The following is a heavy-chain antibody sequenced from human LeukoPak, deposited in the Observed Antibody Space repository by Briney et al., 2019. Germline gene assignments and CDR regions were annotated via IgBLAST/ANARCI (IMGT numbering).Heavy chain of an antibody. CDR1: GFTFSSYA. CDR2: ICGSGGST. J-gene: IGHJ4*02. Sequence: GGSLRLSCAASGFTFSSYAMGWVRQAPGKGLEWVSDICGSGGSTYYAGSVKGRFTISRDNSKNSLYLQMNSLRAEDTAVYYCAKSLSVAGGYFDYWGQGTLVTVSS. V-gene: IGHV3-23*01. D-gene: IGHD4-23*01. CDR3: AKSLSVAGGYFDY.